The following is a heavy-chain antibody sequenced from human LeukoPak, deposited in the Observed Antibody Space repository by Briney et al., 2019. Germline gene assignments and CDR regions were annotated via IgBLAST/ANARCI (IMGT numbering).Heavy chain of an antibody. V-gene: IGHV3-11*04. CDR1: GFTFSDHY. CDR3: ARGGSSCTYYMDV. CDR2: ISSSGRTI. Sequence: GGSLRLSCAASGFTFSDHYMSWIRQAPGKGLEWVSYISSSGRTIYYADSVRGRFTISRDNAKNSLYLQMNSLRAEDTAVYYCARGGSSCTYYMDVWGKGTTVTVSS. J-gene: IGHJ6*03. D-gene: IGHD6-13*01.